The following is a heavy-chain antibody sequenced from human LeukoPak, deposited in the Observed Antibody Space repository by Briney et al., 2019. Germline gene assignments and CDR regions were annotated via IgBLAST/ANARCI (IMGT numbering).Heavy chain of an antibody. D-gene: IGHD5-12*01. CDR1: GGSISSSSYY. J-gene: IGHJ4*02. CDR2: IYYSGST. V-gene: IGHV4-39*07. Sequence: SETLSLTCTVSGGSISSSSYYWGWIRQPPGKGLEWIGSIYYSGSTYYNPSLKSRVTISVDTSKNQFSLKLSSVTAADTAVYYCARDRGRGYSGYDHNYGGNCFDYWGQGTLVTVSS. CDR3: ARDRGRGYSGYDHNYGGNCFDY.